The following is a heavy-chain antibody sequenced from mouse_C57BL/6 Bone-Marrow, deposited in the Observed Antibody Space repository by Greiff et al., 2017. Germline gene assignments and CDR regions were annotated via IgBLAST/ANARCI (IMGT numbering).Heavy chain of an antibody. J-gene: IGHJ2*01. V-gene: IGHV14-4*01. D-gene: IGHD1-1*01. Sequence: EVQLQQSGAELVRPGASVKLSCTASGFNIKDDYMHWVKQRPEQGLEWIGWIDPENGDTEYASKFQGKATITADTSSNTAYLQLSSLTSEDTAVYYCTAYFITTVVAHFDYWGQGTTLTVSS. CDR1: GFNIKDDY. CDR2: IDPENGDT. CDR3: TAYFITTVVAHFDY.